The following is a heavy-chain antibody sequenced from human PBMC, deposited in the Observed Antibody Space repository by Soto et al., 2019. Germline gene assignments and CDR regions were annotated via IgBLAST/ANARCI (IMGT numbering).Heavy chain of an antibody. CDR3: ARAGSSSWFRQVGHWFDP. J-gene: IGHJ5*02. CDR1: GGSISSSSYY. V-gene: IGHV4-39*01. D-gene: IGHD6-13*01. Sequence: PSETLSLTCTVSGGSISSSSYYWGWIRQPPGKGLEWIGSIYYSGSTYYNPSLKSRVTISVDTSKNQFSLKLSSVTAADTAVYYCARAGSSSWFRQVGHWFDPWGQGTLVTVSS. CDR2: IYYSGST.